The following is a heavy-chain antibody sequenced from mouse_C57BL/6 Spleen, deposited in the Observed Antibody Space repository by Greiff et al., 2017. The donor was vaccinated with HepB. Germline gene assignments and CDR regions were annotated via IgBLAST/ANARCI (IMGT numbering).Heavy chain of an antibody. CDR3: ASWDGYFDN. V-gene: IGHV1-82*01. J-gene: IGHJ2*01. CDR1: GYAFSSSW. D-gene: IGHD4-1*01. CDR2: IYPGDGDT. Sequence: VQLQQSGPELVKPGASVKISCKASGYAFSSSWMNWVKQRPGKGLEWIGRIYPGDGDTNYNGKFKGKATLTADKSSSTAYMQLSSLTSEDSAVYFCASWDGYFDNWGQGTTLTVSS.